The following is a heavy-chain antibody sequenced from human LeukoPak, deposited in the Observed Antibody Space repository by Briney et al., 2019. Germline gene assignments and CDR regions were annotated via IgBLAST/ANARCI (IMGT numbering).Heavy chain of an antibody. CDR1: GGSISSYY. CDR3: ARANWNGWFDP. CDR2: IYYSGST. Sequence: SETLSLTCTGCGGSISSYYWSWIRQPPGKGLEWMGYIYYSGSTNYNPSLKSRVTISVDTSKNQFSLKLSSVTAAATAVYYCARANWNGWFDPWGQGTLVTVSS. D-gene: IGHD1-20*01. J-gene: IGHJ5*02. V-gene: IGHV4-59*12.